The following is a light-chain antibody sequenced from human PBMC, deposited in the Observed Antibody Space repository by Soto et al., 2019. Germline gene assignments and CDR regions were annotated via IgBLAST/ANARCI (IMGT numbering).Light chain of an antibody. Sequence: QSALTQPRSVSGSPGQSVTISCTGSDVGAYDYVSWYQHLPDKAPKLLIYDVTERPSGVPDRFSGSKSGNTASLTILGLQAEDEADYYCCSFAGTNTFVVFGGGTKLTVL. CDR3: CSFAGTNTFVV. J-gene: IGLJ2*01. CDR1: DVGAYDY. V-gene: IGLV2-11*01. CDR2: DVT.